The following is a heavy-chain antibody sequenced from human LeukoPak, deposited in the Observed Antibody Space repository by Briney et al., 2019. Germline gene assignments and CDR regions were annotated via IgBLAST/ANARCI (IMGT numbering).Heavy chain of an antibody. CDR3: ARDQYDTWSRRGNFDS. D-gene: IGHD3-3*01. J-gene: IGHJ4*02. Sequence: AGGSLRLSCAASGFTFSSYSTNWVRQAPGKGLEWVSYISSSSSTIYYADSVKGRFTISRDNAKNSLYLQMNSLRAEDTAVFYCARDQYDTWSRRGNFDSWGQGTLVIVSS. CDR1: GFTFSSYS. V-gene: IGHV3-48*01. CDR2: ISSSSSTI.